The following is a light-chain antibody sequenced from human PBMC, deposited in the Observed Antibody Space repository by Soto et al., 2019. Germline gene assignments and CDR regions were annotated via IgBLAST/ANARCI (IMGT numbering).Light chain of an antibody. J-gene: IGKJ4*01. CDR1: QSVSSD. V-gene: IGKV3D-15*01. Sequence: EIVMTQSPVTLSVSPGERATLSCRASQSVSSDVAWYQQKPGQTPRLLIYGASTRATGIPARFSGSGSGTEFTLTISSLQSEDFAVYFCQQYNNWPPLTFGGGTKVEIK. CDR2: GAS. CDR3: QQYNNWPPLT.